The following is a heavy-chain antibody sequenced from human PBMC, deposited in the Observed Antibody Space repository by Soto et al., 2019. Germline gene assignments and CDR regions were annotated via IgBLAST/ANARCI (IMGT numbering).Heavy chain of an antibody. Sequence: EVQLVESGGGLVQPGGSLRLSCAASGFSLSNYWMHWVRQGPGKGLVWVSRISSAGSSITYADSVRGRFTISRDNAKNTLYLQMNSLRAEDTAVYYCERDPYGLDVWGQGTTVTVSS. CDR2: ISSAGSSI. CDR3: ERDPYGLDV. CDR1: GFSLSNYW. J-gene: IGHJ6*02. V-gene: IGHV3-74*01.